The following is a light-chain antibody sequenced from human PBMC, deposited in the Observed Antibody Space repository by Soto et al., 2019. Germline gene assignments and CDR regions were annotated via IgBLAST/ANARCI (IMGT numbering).Light chain of an antibody. CDR1: QSITTY. Sequence: DIQMTQSPPSLSASVGDRVTITCRASQSITTYLNWYQQKPGKAPKILIYAASTLQGGFPSRFSGSGSGTDFTLTISSLQPEDFAIYYCQQSSSTPITFGQGTRLEIK. V-gene: IGKV1-39*01. J-gene: IGKJ5*01. CDR3: QQSSSTPIT. CDR2: AAS.